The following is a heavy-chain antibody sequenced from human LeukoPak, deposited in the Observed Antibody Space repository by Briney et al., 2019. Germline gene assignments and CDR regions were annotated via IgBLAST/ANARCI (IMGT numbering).Heavy chain of an antibody. CDR2: IYYSGST. CDR3: ARAPYYDFWSGWFDY. J-gene: IGHJ4*02. V-gene: IGHV4-59*01. D-gene: IGHD3-3*01. Sequence: SETLSLTCTVSGGSISSYYWSWIRQPPGEGLEWIGYIYYSGSTNYNPSLKSRVTISVDTSKNQFSLKLSSVTAADTAVYYCARAPYYDFWSGWFDYWGQGTLVTVSS. CDR1: GGSISSYY.